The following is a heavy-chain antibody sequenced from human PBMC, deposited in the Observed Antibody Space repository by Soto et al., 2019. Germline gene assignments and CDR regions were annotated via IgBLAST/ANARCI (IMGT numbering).Heavy chain of an antibody. Sequence: ASVKVSCKASGYTFTGYYMHWVRQAPGQGLEWMGWINPNSGGTNYAQKFQGWVTMTRDTSISTAYMELSRLRSDDTAVYYCARGLYDSSGTIYFFDYWGQGTLVTVSS. V-gene: IGHV1-2*04. CDR2: INPNSGGT. D-gene: IGHD3-22*01. CDR3: ARGLYDSSGTIYFFDY. J-gene: IGHJ4*02. CDR1: GYTFTGYY.